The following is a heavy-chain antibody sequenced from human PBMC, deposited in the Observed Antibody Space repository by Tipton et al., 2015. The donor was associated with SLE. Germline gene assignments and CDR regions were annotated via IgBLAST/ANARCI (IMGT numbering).Heavy chain of an antibody. D-gene: IGHD1-26*01. Sequence: SLRLSCEASVFTFSSYEMNWVRQAPGKGLEWVANIKHDGSGKYYVDSVKGRFTTSRDNAKNSLYLQMNSLRAEDTAVYYCARARSGEWGKDDYWGQGTLVTVSS. J-gene: IGHJ4*02. CDR1: VFTFSSYE. CDR3: ARARSGEWGKDDY. CDR2: IKHDGSGK. V-gene: IGHV3-7*01.